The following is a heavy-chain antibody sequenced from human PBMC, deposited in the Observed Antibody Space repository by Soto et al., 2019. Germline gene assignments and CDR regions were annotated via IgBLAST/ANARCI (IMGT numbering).Heavy chain of an antibody. CDR2: INHSGST. CDR3: ARKRTGHNWFDP. Sequence: QVQLQQWGAGLLKPSETLSLTCAVYGVSFSGYYWSCIRQPPGKGLEWIGEINHSGSTNYNPSLKSRVTISVDTSKNQFSLKLSSVTAADTAVYYCARKRTGHNWFDPWGQGTLVTVSS. CDR1: GVSFSGYY. D-gene: IGHD3-9*01. J-gene: IGHJ5*02. V-gene: IGHV4-34*01.